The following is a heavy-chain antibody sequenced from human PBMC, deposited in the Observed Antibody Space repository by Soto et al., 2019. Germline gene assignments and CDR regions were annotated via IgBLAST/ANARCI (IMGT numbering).Heavy chain of an antibody. Sequence: WGSLRLSCVASGFTFTTYWIIFCRHAPGKGLEWVANIRQDGGAQYYVDSVKGRFTISRDNAKNSVYLQMDGLRVEDTAVYYCVRGGHGSGSYLGSSWGQGILVTVSS. CDR3: VRGGHGSGSYLGSS. CDR1: GFTFTTYW. V-gene: IGHV3-7*03. D-gene: IGHD3-10*01. CDR2: IRQDGGAQ. J-gene: IGHJ5*02.